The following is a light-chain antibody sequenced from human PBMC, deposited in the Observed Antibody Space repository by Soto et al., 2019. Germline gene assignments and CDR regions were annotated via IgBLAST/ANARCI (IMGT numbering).Light chain of an antibody. Sequence: QSVLTQPASVSGSPGQPITISCTGTSSDVGTYNYVSWYQQHPGKAPKLIIYEVSNRPSGVSNRFSGSKSGNTASLTISGLQAEDDADYYCSSYASDSTWVFGGGTKLTVL. CDR2: EVS. J-gene: IGLJ3*02. CDR3: SSYASDSTWV. V-gene: IGLV2-14*01. CDR1: SSDVGTYNY.